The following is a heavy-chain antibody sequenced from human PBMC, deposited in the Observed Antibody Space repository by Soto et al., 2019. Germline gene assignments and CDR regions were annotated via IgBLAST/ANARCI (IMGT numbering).Heavy chain of an antibody. Sequence: LRLSCAASGFTFSSYSMNWVRQAPGKGLEWVSSISSSSSYIYYADSVKGRFTISRDNAKNSLYLQMNSLRAEDTAVYYCARELPWSGELYYYGMDVWGQGTTVTVYS. CDR2: ISSSSSYI. CDR3: ARELPWSGELYYYGMDV. CDR1: GFTFSSYS. J-gene: IGHJ6*02. V-gene: IGHV3-21*01. D-gene: IGHD3-10*01.